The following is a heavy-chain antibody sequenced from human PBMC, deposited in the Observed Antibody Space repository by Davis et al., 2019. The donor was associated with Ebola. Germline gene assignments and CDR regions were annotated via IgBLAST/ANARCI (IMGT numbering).Heavy chain of an antibody. CDR3: ARAKTYYYDSSGYHFDY. V-gene: IGHV1-18*04. Sequence: ASVKVSCKASGYTFTSYGITWVRQAPGQGLEWMGWINPHNGNTNYAQNVQGRVTMTTDTSTSTAYMEVGSLRSDDTAVYYCARAKTYYYDSSGYHFDYWGQGTLVTVSS. CDR1: GYTFTSYG. J-gene: IGHJ4*02. CDR2: INPHNGNT. D-gene: IGHD3-22*01.